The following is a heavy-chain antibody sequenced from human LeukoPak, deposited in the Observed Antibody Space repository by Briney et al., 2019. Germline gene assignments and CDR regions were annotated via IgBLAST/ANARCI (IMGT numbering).Heavy chain of an antibody. D-gene: IGHD3-22*01. CDR3: ARDIYYDSSGYYGSVY. V-gene: IGHV3-48*04. CDR1: GFTFSSYS. CDR2: ISSSSSTI. J-gene: IGHJ4*02. Sequence: GGSLRLSCAASGFTFSSYSMNWVRQAPGKGLEWVSYISSSSSTIYYADSVKGRFTISRDNAKNSLYLQMNSLRAEDTAVYYCARDIYYDSSGYYGSVYWGQGTLVTVSS.